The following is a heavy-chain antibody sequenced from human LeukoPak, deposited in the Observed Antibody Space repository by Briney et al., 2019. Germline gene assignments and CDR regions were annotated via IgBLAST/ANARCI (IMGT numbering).Heavy chain of an antibody. J-gene: IGHJ4*02. CDR3: ARSYQLNYYLSRDSYRTQWFDY. Sequence: PGGSLRLSCAASGFTVSSNYMSWVRQAPGKGLEWVSIIYSGGTTYYADSVKGRFTISRDNSKNTLYLQMNSLRAEDTAVYYCARSYQLNYYLSRDSYRTQWFDYWGQGTLVTVSS. D-gene: IGHD3-22*01. CDR2: IYSGGTT. V-gene: IGHV3-53*01. CDR1: GFTVSSNY.